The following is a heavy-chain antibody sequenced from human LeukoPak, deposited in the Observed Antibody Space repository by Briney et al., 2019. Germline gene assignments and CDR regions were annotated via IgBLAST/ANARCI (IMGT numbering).Heavy chain of an antibody. CDR1: GYSISSGYY. J-gene: IGHJ4*02. CDR3: ARQYPGGIVAAYYFDY. Sequence: PSETLSLTCAVSGYSISSGYYWGWIRQPPGRGLEWIGSIYHSGSTHYNPSLKSRVTISVDTSKNQFSLKLSSVTAADTAVYYCARQYPGGIVAAYYFDYWGQGTLVTVSS. D-gene: IGHD5-12*01. CDR2: IYHSGST. V-gene: IGHV4-38-2*01.